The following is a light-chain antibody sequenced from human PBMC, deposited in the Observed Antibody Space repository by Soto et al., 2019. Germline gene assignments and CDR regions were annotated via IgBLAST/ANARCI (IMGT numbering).Light chain of an antibody. CDR3: QQYGSSPFT. J-gene: IGKJ3*01. V-gene: IGKV3-20*01. CDR1: QSVSSSY. Sequence: EIALTQSPGTLSLSPGERATLSCRASQSVSSSYLAWYQQKPGQAPRLLIYGASGRATGIPDRFSGSGSGTDFTLTISRLEPEDFAVYYCQQYGSSPFTFGPGTKVDIK. CDR2: GAS.